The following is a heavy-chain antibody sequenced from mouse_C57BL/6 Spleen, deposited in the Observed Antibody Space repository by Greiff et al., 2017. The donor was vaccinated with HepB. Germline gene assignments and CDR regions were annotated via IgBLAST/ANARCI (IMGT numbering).Heavy chain of an antibody. V-gene: IGHV1-75*01. CDR3: ARSGYYGSSYEYFDV. CDR1: GYTFTDYY. J-gene: IGHJ1*03. CDR2: IFPGSGST. Sequence: VQLQQSGPELVKPGASVKISCKASGYTFTDYYINWVKQRPGQGLEWIGWIFPGSGSTYYNEKFKGKATLTVDKSSSTAYMLLSSLTSEDSAVYFCARSGYYGSSYEYFDVWGTGTTVTVSS. D-gene: IGHD1-1*01.